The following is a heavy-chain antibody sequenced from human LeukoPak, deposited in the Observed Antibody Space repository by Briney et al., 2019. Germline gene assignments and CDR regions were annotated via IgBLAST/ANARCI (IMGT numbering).Heavy chain of an antibody. Sequence: GSLSLSSAASGFAFSSYAMSWVRQAPGKGLEWVAAISGRGGSTYYADSVKGRFTMSRDNSKNTLYLQMNSLRAEDTAVYYCAKAAQDIVVVPAAPCDYWGQGTLVTVSS. D-gene: IGHD2-2*01. V-gene: IGHV3-23*01. CDR2: ISGRGGST. CDR1: GFAFSSYA. J-gene: IGHJ4*02. CDR3: AKAAQDIVVVPAAPCDY.